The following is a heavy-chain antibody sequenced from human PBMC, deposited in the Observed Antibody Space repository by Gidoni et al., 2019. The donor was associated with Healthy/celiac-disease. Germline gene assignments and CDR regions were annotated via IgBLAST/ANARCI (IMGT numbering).Heavy chain of an antibody. Sequence: AASGFTFSSYSMNWVRQAPGKGLEWVSSISSSSSYIYYADSVKGRFTISRDNAKNSLYLQMNSLRAEDTAVYYCAREARWDIVVVPAAIPGPNWFDPWGQGTLVTVSS. CDR2: ISSSSSYI. CDR3: AREARWDIVVVPAAIPGPNWFDP. V-gene: IGHV3-21*01. J-gene: IGHJ5*02. CDR1: GFTFSSYS. D-gene: IGHD2-2*01.